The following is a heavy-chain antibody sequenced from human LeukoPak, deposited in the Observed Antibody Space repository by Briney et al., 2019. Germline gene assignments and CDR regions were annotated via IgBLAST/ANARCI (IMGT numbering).Heavy chain of an antibody. CDR3: TKDLKVLDAFDI. J-gene: IGHJ3*02. CDR1: GFTFNRYA. CDR2: ISGSGGTT. V-gene: IGHV3-23*01. D-gene: IGHD3-3*01. Sequence: GGSLRLSCAASGFTFNRYAMSWVRQAPGKGLEWVSAISGSGGTTYYADSVKGRFTISRDNSKNTLYVQMNSLRAEDTAVYYCTKDLKVLDAFDIWGQGTMVTVSS.